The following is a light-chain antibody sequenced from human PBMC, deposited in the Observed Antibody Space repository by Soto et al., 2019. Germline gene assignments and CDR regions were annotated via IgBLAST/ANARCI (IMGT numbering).Light chain of an antibody. V-gene: IGKV2-30*01. CDR2: TVS. J-gene: IGKJ5*01. Sequence: GRNQPPLSLPVTPVKPASLSCRSSQSLLYSIGYSYLNWLQQRAVPSPRRLNYTVSNRASGVPDRFSGRGSGNYFTLKISMVETEYVGVYYRMQGTHWPFITFGQGTRLEIK. CDR3: MQGTHWPFIT. CDR1: QSLLYSIGYSY.